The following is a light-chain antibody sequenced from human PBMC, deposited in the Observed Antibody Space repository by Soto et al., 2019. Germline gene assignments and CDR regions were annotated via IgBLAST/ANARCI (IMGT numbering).Light chain of an antibody. V-gene: IGKV3-20*01. J-gene: IGKJ1*01. Sequence: EIVLTQSPGTLPLSXXXXXXXXXXASQSVSNNYLAWYQQKPGQAPRLLIYGASNRATGIPDRFSGSGSGTDFTLTISRLEPEDFAVYYCQQYGRSGTFGQGTKVDIK. CDR2: GAS. CDR1: QSVSNNY. CDR3: QQYGRSGT.